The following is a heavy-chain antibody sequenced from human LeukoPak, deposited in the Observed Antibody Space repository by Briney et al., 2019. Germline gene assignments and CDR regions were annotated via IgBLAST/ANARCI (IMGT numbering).Heavy chain of an antibody. CDR2: IYPGDSDT. Sequence: GESLKISCKGSGYSFTSYWIGWVRQMPGEGLEWVGIIYPGDSDTRYSPSFQGQVTISADTSLSTAYLQWSSLKASDTAMYYCARHFSYCSGGSCYSHYFDYWGQGTLVTVSS. CDR3: ARHFSYCSGGSCYSHYFDY. D-gene: IGHD2-15*01. V-gene: IGHV5-51*01. CDR1: GYSFTSYW. J-gene: IGHJ4*02.